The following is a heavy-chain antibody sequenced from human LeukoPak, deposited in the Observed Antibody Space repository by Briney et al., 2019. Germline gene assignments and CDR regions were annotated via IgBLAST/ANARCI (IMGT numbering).Heavy chain of an antibody. J-gene: IGHJ2*01. D-gene: IGHD2-21*01. CDR1: GFTFSNAW. CDR3: ARTAYARFFDL. Sequence: LRLSCAASGFTFSNAWMSWIRQPPGKGLEWIGHIYYSGSTNYNPSLKSRVTISIDTSKNQFSLKLSSVTAADTAVYYCARTAYARFFDLWGRGTLVTVSS. CDR2: IYYSGST. V-gene: IGHV4-59*01.